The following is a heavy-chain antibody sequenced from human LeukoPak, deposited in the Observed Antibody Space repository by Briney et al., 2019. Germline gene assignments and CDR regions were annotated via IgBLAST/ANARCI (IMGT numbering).Heavy chain of an antibody. CDR1: GGSISSGGYY. Sequence: PSETLSLTCTVAGGSISSGGYYWSWIRQPPGKGLEWIGSIYYSGSTYYNPTLKSRVTISVDTSKNQFSLKVTSMTAADTAMYYCARLQQQQLSVWGQGTMVIVSS. V-gene: IGHV4-39*01. CDR3: ARLQQQQLSV. CDR2: IYYSGST. D-gene: IGHD6-13*01. J-gene: IGHJ3*01.